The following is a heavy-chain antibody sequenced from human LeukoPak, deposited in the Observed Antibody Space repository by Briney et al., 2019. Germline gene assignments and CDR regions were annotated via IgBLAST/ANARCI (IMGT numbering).Heavy chain of an antibody. J-gene: IGHJ6*02. D-gene: IGHD3-10*01. CDR1: GGSFSGYY. CDR2: INHSGST. V-gene: IGHV4-34*01. CDR3: ARWSVRGGALGYYYYYGMDV. Sequence: SETLSLTCAVYGGSFSGYYWSWIRQPPGKGLEWIGEINHSGSTNYNPSLKSRVTISVDTSKNQFSLKLSSVTAADSAVYYCARWSVRGGALGYYYYYGMDVWGQGTTVTVSS.